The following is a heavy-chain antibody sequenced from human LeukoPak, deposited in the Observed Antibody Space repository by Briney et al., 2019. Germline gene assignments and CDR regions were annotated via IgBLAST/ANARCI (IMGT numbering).Heavy chain of an antibody. CDR3: ARETLLGPTRWFDP. V-gene: IGHV3-48*01. D-gene: IGHD1-26*01. Sequence: GGSLRLSCAASGFTFSSYSMNWVRQAPGKGLEWVSYISSSSSTIYYADSVKGRFTISRDNAKNSLYLQMNSLRAEDTAVYYCARETLLGPTRWFDPWGQGALVTVSS. CDR2: ISSSSSTI. CDR1: GFTFSSYS. J-gene: IGHJ5*02.